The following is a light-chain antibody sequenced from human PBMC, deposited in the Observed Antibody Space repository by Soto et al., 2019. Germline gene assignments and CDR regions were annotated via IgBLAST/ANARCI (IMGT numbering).Light chain of an antibody. CDR3: HQYGTSPWT. V-gene: IGKV3-20*01. CDR1: QSVSKY. Sequence: EIVLTQSPGTLSLSPGERATLSCRASQSVSKYLAWYQQKPGQAPRVLIYGASSRATGIPDRFSGSGSGTDFTLTFSRLEPEDFAVYYCHQYGTSPWTLGQGTKVEIK. CDR2: GAS. J-gene: IGKJ1*01.